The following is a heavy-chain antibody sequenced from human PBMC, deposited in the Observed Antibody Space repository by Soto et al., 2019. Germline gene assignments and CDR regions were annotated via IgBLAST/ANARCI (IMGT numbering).Heavy chain of an antibody. J-gene: IGHJ6*02. V-gene: IGHV5-10-1*01. D-gene: IGHD3-22*01. CDR1: VYSFTSYW. Sequence: PGESLKISCKGSVYSFTSYWISWVRQMPGKGLEWMGRIDPSDSYTNYSPSFQGHVTISADKSISTAYLQWSSLKASDTAMYYCASEYYYDSSGYYGTAYYYGMDVWGQGTTVTVSS. CDR3: ASEYYYDSSGYYGTAYYYGMDV. CDR2: IDPSDSYT.